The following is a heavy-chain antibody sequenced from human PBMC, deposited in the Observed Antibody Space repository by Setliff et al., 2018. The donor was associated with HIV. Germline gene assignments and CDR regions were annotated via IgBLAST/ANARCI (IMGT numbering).Heavy chain of an antibody. CDR2: IYTSGST. CDR1: GGSISSGRNY. D-gene: IGHD3-9*01. J-gene: IGHJ4*02. Sequence: ASETLSLTCTVSGGSISSGRNYWSWIRQTAGKGLEWIGRIYTSGSTIYAQEFQGRVTMTRDTSASTVYMELTRLRDDDTAVYYCVRGSHRSIDSLTAHYGYWGQGTLVTVSS. V-gene: IGHV4-61*02. CDR3: VRGSHRSIDSLTAHYGY.